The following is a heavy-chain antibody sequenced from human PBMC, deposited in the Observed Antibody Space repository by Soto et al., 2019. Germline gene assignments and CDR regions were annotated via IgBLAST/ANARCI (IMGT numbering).Heavy chain of an antibody. CDR1: GDSISSYY. Sequence: SETLSLTCAVSGDSISSYYCMWIRQPPGKGLESIGYLYYGRSANYNPSLKSRVTLSVDTSNNQFSLQLTSLSPDDTAVYYCARLRGDSWFDFWGQGTRVTVSS. V-gene: IGHV4-59*04. CDR3: ARLRGDSWFDF. CDR2: LYYGRSA. J-gene: IGHJ5*01.